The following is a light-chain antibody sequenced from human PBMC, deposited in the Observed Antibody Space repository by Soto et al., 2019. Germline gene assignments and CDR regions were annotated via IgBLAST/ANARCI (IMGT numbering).Light chain of an antibody. V-gene: IGLV1-44*01. J-gene: IGLJ1*01. CDR1: SSKIGSNT. Sequence: QSALTQPPSASGTPGQRVTISCSGGSSKIGSNTVNWYQQLPGTAPKLLIYSNNQRPSGVPDRFSGSKSGTSASLAISGLQSEDEADYYCAAWDDRLNGPVFGTGTKVTVL. CDR2: SNN. CDR3: AAWDDRLNGPV.